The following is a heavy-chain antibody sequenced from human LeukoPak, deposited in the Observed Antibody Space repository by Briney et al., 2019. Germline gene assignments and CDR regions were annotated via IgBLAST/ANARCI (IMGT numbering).Heavy chain of an antibody. CDR2: IKQDGSEK. J-gene: IGHJ4*02. CDR1: GFTFSSYW. CDR3: ARIRGYSYGPYEPFDY. V-gene: IGHV3-7*01. Sequence: PGGSLRLSCAASGFTFSSYWMSWVRQAPGKGLEWVANIKQDGSEKYYVDSVKGRFTISRDNAKNSLYLQMNSLRAEDTAVYYCARIRGYSYGPYEPFDYWGQGTLVTVSS. D-gene: IGHD5-18*01.